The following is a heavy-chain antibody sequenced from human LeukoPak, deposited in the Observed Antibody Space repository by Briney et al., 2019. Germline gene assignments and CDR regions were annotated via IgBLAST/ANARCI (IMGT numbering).Heavy chain of an antibody. Sequence: GGSLLLSCAASGFTFSSYSINWVRQAPGKGLEWVSAISSSSGYIYYADSVKGRFTISRDNAKNPLYMQMDSLRAEDTAVYYCARDQTTTVSYSGGPPYDYYGMYVCGQGTRATVS. D-gene: IGHD4-11*01. CDR1: GFTFSSYS. CDR2: ISSSSGYI. CDR3: ARDQTTTVSYSGGPPYDYYGMYV. J-gene: IGHJ6*02. V-gene: IGHV3-21*01.